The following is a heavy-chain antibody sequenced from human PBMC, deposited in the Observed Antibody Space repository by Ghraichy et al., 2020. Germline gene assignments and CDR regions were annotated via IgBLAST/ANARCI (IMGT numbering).Heavy chain of an antibody. J-gene: IGHJ4*02. CDR1: GGSLSSYY. Sequence: SETLSLTCPFSGGSLSSYYWRCIRQPPRKGLEWIGYIYYRGSTNYNPSLKSRVTISVDTSHNQFSLKLSSVTAADTAVYYCAGSGYSYGPGYYFDSWGQGTLDTVTS. CDR2: IYYRGST. D-gene: IGHD5-18*01. V-gene: IGHV4-59*01. CDR3: AGSGYSYGPGYYFDS.